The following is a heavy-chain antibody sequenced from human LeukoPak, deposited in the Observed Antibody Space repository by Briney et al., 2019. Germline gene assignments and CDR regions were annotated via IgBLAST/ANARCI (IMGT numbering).Heavy chain of an antibody. V-gene: IGHV1-69*05. D-gene: IGHD1-20*01. CDR1: GGTFSSYA. J-gene: IGHJ3*02. Sequence: SVKVTCKASGGTFSSYAISWVRQAPGQGLEWMGGIIPIFGTANYAQKFQGRVTITTDESTSTAYMELSSLRSEDTAVYYCARWGRITGTGMGDAFDIWGQGTMVTVSS. CDR2: IIPIFGTA. CDR3: ARWGRITGTGMGDAFDI.